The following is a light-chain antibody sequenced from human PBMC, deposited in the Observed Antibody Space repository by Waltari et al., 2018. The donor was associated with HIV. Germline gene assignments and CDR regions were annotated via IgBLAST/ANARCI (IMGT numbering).Light chain of an antibody. CDR3: SSYAGRNTLV. V-gene: IGLV2-8*01. CDR1: SSDVGGSNY. J-gene: IGLJ2*01. Sequence: QSALTQPPSASGSPGQSVTISCTGTSSDVGGSNYVSWYQQHPGKAPKLMIYGVHRRPSGVPDRFSGSKSCNTASLTVSGLQTEDEADYYCSSYAGRNTLVFGGGTKLTVL. CDR2: GVH.